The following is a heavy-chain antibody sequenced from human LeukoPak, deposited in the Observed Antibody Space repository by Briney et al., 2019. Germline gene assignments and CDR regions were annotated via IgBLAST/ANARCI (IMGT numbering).Heavy chain of an antibody. J-gene: IGHJ4*02. D-gene: IGHD3-22*01. CDR3: ARDSSGYYPTDY. CDR2: INSDGSST. CDR1: GFTFSSCW. Sequence: GGSLRLSCAASGFTFSSCWMHWVRQAPEKGLVWVSRINSDGSSTSYADSVKGRFTISRDNAKNTLYLQMNSLRAEDTAVYYCARDSSGYYPTDYWGQGTLVTVSS. V-gene: IGHV3-74*01.